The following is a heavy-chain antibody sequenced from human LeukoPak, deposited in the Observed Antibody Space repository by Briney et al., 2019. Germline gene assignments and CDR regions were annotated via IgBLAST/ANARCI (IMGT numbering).Heavy chain of an antibody. CDR1: GFTFSSYA. CDR3: AKAVVLGNYYYYGMDV. J-gene: IGHJ6*02. V-gene: IGHV3-23*01. CDR2: ISGSGGST. D-gene: IGHD4-23*01. Sequence: GRSLRLSCAASGFTFSSYAMSWVRQAPGKGLEWVSAISGSGGSTYYADSVKGRFTISRDNSKNTLYLQMNSLRAEDTAVYYCAKAVVLGNYYYYGMDVWGQGTTVTVSS.